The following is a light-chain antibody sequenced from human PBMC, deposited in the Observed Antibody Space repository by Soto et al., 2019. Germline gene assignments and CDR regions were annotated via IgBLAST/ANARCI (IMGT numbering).Light chain of an antibody. Sequence: EIVSTQSPGTLSLSPGERATLSCRASQSVSSSYLAWYQQKPCQAPRLLIYGASSRATGIPARFSGSGSGTDFTPTISSLEPEDFAVYYGQQRINWPSRTFCQGTRLEIK. CDR3: QQRINWPSRT. CDR1: QSVSSSY. V-gene: IGKV3D-20*02. J-gene: IGKJ5*01. CDR2: GAS.